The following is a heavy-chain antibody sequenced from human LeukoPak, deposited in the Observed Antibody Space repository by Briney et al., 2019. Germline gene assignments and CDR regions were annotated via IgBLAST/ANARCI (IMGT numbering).Heavy chain of an antibody. V-gene: IGHV4-39*01. CDR2: IYYTGST. D-gene: IGHD4-23*01. J-gene: IGHJ6*03. Sequence: KPSETLSLTCTVSGGSISSSNYYWGWIRQPPGKGLEWIASIYYTGSTYYNPSLKSRVTISVDTSKNQFSLKLSSVTAADTAVHYCARLHYGGNYGYYYYYMDVWGKGTTVTISS. CDR1: GGSISSSNYY. CDR3: ARLHYGGNYGYYYYYMDV.